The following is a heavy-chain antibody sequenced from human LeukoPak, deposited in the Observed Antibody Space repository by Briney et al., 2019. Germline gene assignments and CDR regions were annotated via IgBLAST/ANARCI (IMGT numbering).Heavy chain of an antibody. D-gene: IGHD3-10*01. J-gene: IGHJ6*03. CDR2: ISWNSGSI. Sequence: GRSLRLSCAASGFTFDDYAMHWVRQAPGKGLEWVSGISWNSGSIGYADSVKGRFTISRDNAKNSLYLQMNSLRAEDTALYYCAKDIVPDGSGSSYNEDYYYYIDVWGKGTTVTVSS. CDR3: AKDIVPDGSGSSYNEDYYYYIDV. V-gene: IGHV3-9*01. CDR1: GFTFDDYA.